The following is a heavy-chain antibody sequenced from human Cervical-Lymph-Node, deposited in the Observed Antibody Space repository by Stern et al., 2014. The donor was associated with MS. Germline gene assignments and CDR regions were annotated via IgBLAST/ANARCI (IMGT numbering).Heavy chain of an antibody. CDR1: GGSISSYY. Sequence: VELMESGPGLVKPSETLSLTCTVSGGSISSYYWSWIRQPPGKGLEWIGHIYYTGSTNYNPSLKSRVTISVDTSKNQFSLNLPSVTAADTAVYYCARAGLEGALSNFDYWGQGTLVTVSS. CDR3: ARAGLEGALSNFDY. CDR2: IYYTGST. D-gene: IGHD1-26*01. V-gene: IGHV4-59*08. J-gene: IGHJ4*02.